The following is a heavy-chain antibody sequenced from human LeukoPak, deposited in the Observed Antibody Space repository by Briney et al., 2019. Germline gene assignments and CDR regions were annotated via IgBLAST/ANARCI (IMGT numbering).Heavy chain of an antibody. Sequence: SGPTLVKPTQTLTLTCTLSGISITTSGVGVGWIRQPPGGALEWLALIYWDDEKLYSPSLKTRLTITKDPSKNQVVLTMTNMDPVDTGTYFCVHDNWYGSQSFWFDPWGQGTLVTVSS. D-gene: IGHD1-20*01. CDR1: GISITTSGVG. J-gene: IGHJ5*02. CDR2: IYWDDEK. CDR3: VHDNWYGSQSFWFDP. V-gene: IGHV2-5*02.